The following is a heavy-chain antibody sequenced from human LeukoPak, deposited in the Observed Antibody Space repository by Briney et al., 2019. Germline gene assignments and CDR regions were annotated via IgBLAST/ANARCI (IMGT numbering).Heavy chain of an antibody. CDR2: ISYDGSNK. CDR1: GFTFSNYA. J-gene: IGHJ4*02. D-gene: IGHD5-12*01. Sequence: HPGGSLRLSCAASGFTFSNYAIHWVRQAPGKGLEWVAVISYDGSNKYYVDSVKGRFTISRDNSKNTVYLQMNSLRPEETAVYYCAKDRVATIKGVYYFHYWGQGTLVTVSS. CDR3: AKDRVATIKGVYYFHY. V-gene: IGHV3-30*18.